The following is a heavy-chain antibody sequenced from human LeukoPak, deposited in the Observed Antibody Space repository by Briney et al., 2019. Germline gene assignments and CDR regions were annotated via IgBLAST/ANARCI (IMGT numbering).Heavy chain of an antibody. D-gene: IGHD2-15*01. CDR1: GFTFSSYG. Sequence: GGSLRLSCAASGFTFSSYGMSWVRQAPGKGLEWVSAISGSGNSTNYADSVKGRFTISRDNSKNTLYLQMNSLRAEDTAVYYCAKAGAVVVVVAKFFDYWGQGTLVTVSS. V-gene: IGHV3-23*01. J-gene: IGHJ4*02. CDR3: AKAGAVVVVVAKFFDY. CDR2: ISGSGNST.